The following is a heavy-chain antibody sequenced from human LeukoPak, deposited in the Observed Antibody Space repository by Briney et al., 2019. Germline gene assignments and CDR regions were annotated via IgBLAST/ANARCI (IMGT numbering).Heavy chain of an antibody. D-gene: IGHD2-2*01. J-gene: IGHJ4*02. Sequence: SETLSLTCTVSGYSISSGYYWVWIRQTPGKGLEWIGEINHSGSTNYNPSLKSRVTISVDTSKNQFSLKLSSVTAADTAVYYCARGRYCSSTSCYAPDYWGQGTLVTVSS. V-gene: IGHV4-38-2*02. CDR3: ARGRYCSSTSCYAPDY. CDR1: GYSISSGYY. CDR2: INHSGST.